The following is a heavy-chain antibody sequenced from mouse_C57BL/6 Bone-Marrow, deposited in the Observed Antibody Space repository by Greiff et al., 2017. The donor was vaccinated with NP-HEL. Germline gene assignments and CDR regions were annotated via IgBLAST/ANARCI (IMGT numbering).Heavy chain of an antibody. Sequence: QVQLQQPGAELVMPGASVKLSCKASGYTFTSYWMHWVKQRPGQGLEWIGEIDPSDSYTNYNQKFKGKSTLTVDKSSSTAYMQLSSLTSDDSAVYYCARDSPAWFAYWGQGTLVTVSA. D-gene: IGHD6-1*01. CDR2: IDPSDSYT. V-gene: IGHV1-69*01. J-gene: IGHJ3*01. CDR3: ARDSPAWFAY. CDR1: GYTFTSYW.